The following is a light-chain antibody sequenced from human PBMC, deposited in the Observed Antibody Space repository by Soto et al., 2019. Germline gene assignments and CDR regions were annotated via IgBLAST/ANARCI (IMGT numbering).Light chain of an antibody. J-gene: IGLJ2*01. CDR2: EVS. Sequence: QSALTQPASVSGSPGQSITISRTGTIYDVGAYHYVSWYQQFPGKAPKLILYEVSNRPSGISNRFSGFRSGSTASLTVSGLQPEDDAHYYCISYTTTGALVFGGGTKLTVL. V-gene: IGLV2-14*01. CDR3: ISYTTTGALV. CDR1: IYDVGAYHY.